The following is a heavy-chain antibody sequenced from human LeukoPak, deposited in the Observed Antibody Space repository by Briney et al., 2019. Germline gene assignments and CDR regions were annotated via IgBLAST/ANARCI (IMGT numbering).Heavy chain of an antibody. D-gene: IGHD3-22*01. CDR1: GGSISSSSYY. J-gene: IGHJ3*01. CDR2: IYYYGGT. CDR3: ARNRPTIGMIERVDVFDV. Sequence: SETLSLTCTVSGGSISSSSYYLGWIRQPPGKGLEWIGCIYYYGGTYYNPSLKSRITISVDTSRSQLSLKLSSVTAADTAVYYCARNRPTIGMIERVDVFDVWGQGTRVTVSS. V-gene: IGHV4-39*01.